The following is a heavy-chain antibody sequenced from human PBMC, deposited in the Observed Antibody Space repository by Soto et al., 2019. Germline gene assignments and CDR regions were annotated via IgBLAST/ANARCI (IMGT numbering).Heavy chain of an antibody. D-gene: IGHD6-13*01. Sequence: ASVKVSCKASGYTFTGYYMHWVRQAPGQGLEWMGWINPNSGGTNYAQKFQGWVAMTRDTSISTAYMELSRLRSDDTAVYYCARGIAAAGTSLAYWGQGTLVTVSS. CDR3: ARGIAAAGTSLAY. CDR2: INPNSGGT. J-gene: IGHJ4*02. V-gene: IGHV1-2*04. CDR1: GYTFTGYY.